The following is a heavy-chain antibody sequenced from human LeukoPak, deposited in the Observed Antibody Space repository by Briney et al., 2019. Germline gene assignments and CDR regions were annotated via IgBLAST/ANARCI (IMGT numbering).Heavy chain of an antibody. J-gene: IGHJ4*02. V-gene: IGHV1-2*02. Sequence: ASVKVSCKASGYTFTVYYMHWVRQAPGQGLEWMGWINPNSGGTNYAQKFQGRVTMTRDTSISTAYMELSRLRSDDTAVYYCAPTNNLYYYFDYWGQGTLVTVSS. D-gene: IGHD1-1*01. CDR3: APTNNLYYYFDY. CDR2: INPNSGGT. CDR1: GYTFTVYY.